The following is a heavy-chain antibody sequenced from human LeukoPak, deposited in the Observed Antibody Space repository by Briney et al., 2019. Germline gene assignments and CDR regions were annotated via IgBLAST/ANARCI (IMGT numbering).Heavy chain of an antibody. Sequence: GGSLRLSCAASGFTFRSYGMHWVRQAPGKGLEWVAAIWYDGTKKYNEDSVKGRFTISRDNSQEALYLQMNSLRAEDTAVYYCAKEGITGAMYNWFDTWGPGTLVTVSS. J-gene: IGHJ5*02. D-gene: IGHD1-7*01. CDR1: GFTFRSYG. CDR2: IWYDGTKK. V-gene: IGHV3-33*06. CDR3: AKEGITGAMYNWFDT.